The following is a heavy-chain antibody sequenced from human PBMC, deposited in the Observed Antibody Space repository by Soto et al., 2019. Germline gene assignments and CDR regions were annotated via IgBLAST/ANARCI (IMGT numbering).Heavy chain of an antibody. V-gene: IGHV3-73*01. D-gene: IGHD7-27*01. CDR3: TKRGKTGDDSAY. J-gene: IGHJ4*02. CDR1: GFTFSDSA. Sequence: EVQLVESGGGLVQPGGSLKLSCAASGFTFSDSAMHWVRQASGKGLEWVGRNRSKANSYATSYDASVRGRFTISRDYSQNTVYLQMNILKTEDAAVYYCTKRGKTGDDSAYWGQGTLVTVS. CDR2: NRSKANSYAT.